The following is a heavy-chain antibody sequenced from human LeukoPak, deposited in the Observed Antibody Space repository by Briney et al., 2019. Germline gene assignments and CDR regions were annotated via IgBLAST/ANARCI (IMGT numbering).Heavy chain of an antibody. J-gene: IGHJ4*02. CDR3: ARARDLDDSSGYSFDY. CDR2: IKQDGTEK. V-gene: IGHV3-7*01. Sequence: GGSLRLSCVVSGFTFSSYWMSWVRQAPGKGLEWVANIKQDGTEKYYMDSVKGRLTISRDNAKNSLYLQMYSLRAEDTAVYYCARARDLDDSSGYSFDYWGQGSLVTVSS. CDR1: GFTFSSYW. D-gene: IGHD3-22*01.